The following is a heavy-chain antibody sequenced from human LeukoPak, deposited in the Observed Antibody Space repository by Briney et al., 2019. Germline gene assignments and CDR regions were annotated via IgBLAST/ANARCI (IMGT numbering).Heavy chain of an antibody. CDR3: ARERRLIDVTSYYGMDV. CDR2: ISSSSSYI. Sequence: GGSLRLSCAASGFTFSSYSMNWVRRAPGKGLEWVSSISSSSSYIYYADSVKGRFTISRDNAKNSLYLQMKSLRAEATAVYYCARERRLIDVTSYYGMDVWGQGTTVTVSS. CDR1: GFTFSSYS. D-gene: IGHD2-21*02. J-gene: IGHJ6*02. V-gene: IGHV3-21*01.